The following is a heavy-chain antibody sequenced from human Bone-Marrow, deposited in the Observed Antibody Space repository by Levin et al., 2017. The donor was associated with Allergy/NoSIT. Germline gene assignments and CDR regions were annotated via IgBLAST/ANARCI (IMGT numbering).Heavy chain of an antibody. D-gene: IGHD6-19*01. CDR1: GYTFNHHV. Sequence: GESLKISCKASGYTFNHHVINWVRQAPGQGLEWMGWINTNTGNPTYAQGFTGRFVFSLDTSVSTAYLQISSLRAEDTALYYCARDSSQWLDLMFDYWGQGTLVTVSS. J-gene: IGHJ4*02. CDR3: ARDSSQWLDLMFDY. V-gene: IGHV7-4-1*02. CDR2: INTNTGNP.